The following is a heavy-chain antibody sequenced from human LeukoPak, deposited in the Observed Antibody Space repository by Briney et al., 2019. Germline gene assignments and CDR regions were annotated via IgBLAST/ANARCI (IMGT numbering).Heavy chain of an antibody. D-gene: IGHD2-15*01. J-gene: IGHJ6*04. CDR2: ISSSSSYI. V-gene: IGHV3-21*01. Sequence: GGSLRLSCAASGFTFSSYSMNWVRQAPGKGLEWVSSISSSSSYIYYADSVKGRFTTSRDNAKNSLYLQMNSLRAEDTAVYYCARGVRSERQLWDDIVVVVAAVGYYYGMDVWGKGTTVTVSS. CDR1: GFTFSSYS. CDR3: ARGVRSERQLWDDIVVVVAAVGYYYGMDV.